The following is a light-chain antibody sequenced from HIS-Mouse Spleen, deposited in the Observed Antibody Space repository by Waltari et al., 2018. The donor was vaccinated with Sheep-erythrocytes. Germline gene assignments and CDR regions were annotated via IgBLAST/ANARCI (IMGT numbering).Light chain of an antibody. Sequence: DIVMTQSPLSLPVTPGEPASISCRSSQSLLHSNGYNYLDWYMQTPGQSPQLLIYLGSNRASGVPDRFSGSGSGTDFTLKISRVEAEDVGVYYCMQALQTPIFTFGPGTKVDIK. V-gene: IGKV2-28*01. CDR3: MQALQTPIFT. CDR2: LGS. CDR1: QSLLHSNGYNY. J-gene: IGKJ3*01.